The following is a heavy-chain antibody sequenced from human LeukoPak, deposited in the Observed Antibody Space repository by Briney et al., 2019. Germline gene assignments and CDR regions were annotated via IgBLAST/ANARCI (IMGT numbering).Heavy chain of an antibody. Sequence: GGSLRLSCAASGFTFSIYAMSWVRQAPGKGLEWVSAISGSGGSTYYADSVKGRFTIYRDNSKNTLYLKMNSLRAEDTAVYYCAKDREPRADYWGQGTLVTVSS. CDR3: AKDREPRADY. CDR2: ISGSGGST. D-gene: IGHD1-14*01. J-gene: IGHJ4*02. V-gene: IGHV3-23*01. CDR1: GFTFSIYA.